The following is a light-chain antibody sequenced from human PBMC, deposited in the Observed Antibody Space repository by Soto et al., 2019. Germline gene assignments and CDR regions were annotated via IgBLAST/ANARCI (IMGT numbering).Light chain of an antibody. J-gene: IGKJ2*01. CDR1: QSVLYSSNNKNH. Sequence: DIVMTQSPDSLAVSLGERATINCKSSQSVLYSSNNKNHLAWYQQKAGQPPKLLVYWASTRESGVPDRFSGSGSGTDFTLTISSLQAEDAAVYYCQQYYSTPYTFGQGTKLEIK. CDR2: WAS. V-gene: IGKV4-1*01. CDR3: QQYYSTPYT.